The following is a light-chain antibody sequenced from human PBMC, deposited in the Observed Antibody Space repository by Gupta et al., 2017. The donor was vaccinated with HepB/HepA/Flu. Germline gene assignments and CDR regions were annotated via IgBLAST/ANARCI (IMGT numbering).Light chain of an antibody. CDR1: NLGSKS. CDR3: PAWGSRRDLVL. CDR2: EES. J-gene: IGLJ2*01. Sequence: SYVLTQPPSVSVAPGKTALITCGGNNLGSKSVHWYQQKAGQAPVLFVYEESDRPSGITERFSGSNAGKTATLTITRVEAGDEADYSWPAWGSRRDLVLLGGGTQLTVL. V-gene: IGLV3-21*03.